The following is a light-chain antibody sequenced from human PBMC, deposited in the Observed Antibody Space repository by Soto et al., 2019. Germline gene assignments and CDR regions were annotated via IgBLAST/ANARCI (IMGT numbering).Light chain of an antibody. CDR2: AAS. CDR1: QSISTY. Sequence: IQMTQSPSSLSASVGDRVTITCRASQSISTYLNWYQQKPGKAPKVLIYAASILQSGVPSRFSGGGSGTDFTLTISSLQPEDFATYYCEQSFSPSHTFGQGTKLEI. J-gene: IGKJ2*01. V-gene: IGKV1-39*01. CDR3: EQSFSPSHT.